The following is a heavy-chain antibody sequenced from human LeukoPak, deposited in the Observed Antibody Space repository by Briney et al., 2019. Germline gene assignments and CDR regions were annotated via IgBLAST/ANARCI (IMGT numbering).Heavy chain of an antibody. CDR3: ARIRDFGASYHYFYMDV. D-gene: IGHD4-17*01. CDR1: GYSFSSYN. V-gene: IGHV3-21*01. CDR2: ISTTSRYI. Sequence: GGSLRLSCAASGYSFSSYNMNWVRQAPGKGLEWVSSISTTSRYIYYIDSAKGRFTISRDNAKNSLYLQMNSLRAEDTAVYYCARIRDFGASYHYFYMDVWGKGTTVTVSS. J-gene: IGHJ6*03.